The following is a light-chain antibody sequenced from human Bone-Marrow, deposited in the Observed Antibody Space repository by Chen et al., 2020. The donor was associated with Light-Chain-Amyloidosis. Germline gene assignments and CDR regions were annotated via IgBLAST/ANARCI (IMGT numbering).Light chain of an antibody. V-gene: IGKV2-28*01. J-gene: IGKJ3*01. CDR3: MEGLQSPA. CDR1: QSLLHSDGYNY. CDR2: MGS. Sequence: DIVMTQSPLSLPVTPGEPASISCRSSQSLLHSDGYNYLDWYLQKPGQSPQLLIYMGSHRASGGPDRFSGSGSGTDFTLKISRVEAEDVGVYYCMEGLQSPAFGHGTKVDIK.